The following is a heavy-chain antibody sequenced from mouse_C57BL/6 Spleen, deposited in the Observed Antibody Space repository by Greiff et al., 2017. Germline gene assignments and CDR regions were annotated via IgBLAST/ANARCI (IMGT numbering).Heavy chain of an antibody. D-gene: IGHD1-1*01. CDR2: SRNKANDYTT. Sequence: EVKVVESGGGLVRSGRSLRLSCATSGFTFSDFYMEWVRQAPGKGLEWIAASRNKANDYTTEYSASVKGRFIVSRDTSQSILYLQMNALRAEDTAIYYCARDADYYYGSSYWYFDVWGTGTTVTVSS. CDR3: ARDADYYYGSSYWYFDV. J-gene: IGHJ1*03. CDR1: GFTFSDFY. V-gene: IGHV7-1*01.